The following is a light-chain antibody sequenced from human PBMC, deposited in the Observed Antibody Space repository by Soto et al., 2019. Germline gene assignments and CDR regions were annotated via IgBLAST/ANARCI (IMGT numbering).Light chain of an antibody. CDR3: QQSYSAPRT. Sequence: DIQMTQSPSSLSASVGDRVTITCRASQRVSKYLNWYQQKPGKAPEVLIYAVSNLQTGVPSRFSGTASGTEYPLSIRSVQPEDVATYYCQQSYSAPRTFGQGTKVEIK. V-gene: IGKV1-39*01. CDR2: AVS. CDR1: QRVSKY. J-gene: IGKJ1*01.